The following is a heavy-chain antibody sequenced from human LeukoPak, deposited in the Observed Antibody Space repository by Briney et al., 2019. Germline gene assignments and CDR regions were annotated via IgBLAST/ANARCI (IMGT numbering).Heavy chain of an antibody. CDR2: SNPGGDNT. CDR3: ARIRDGYNDAYDI. CDR1: GYTFTNYY. Sequence: GASVKVSCKASGYTFTNYYIHWVRQAPGQGLEWMGLSNPGGDNTDYAQNFQGRVTMTRDTSTSTVYMRLSSLRSEDTAVHYCARIRDGYNDAYDIWGQGTMVTVSS. V-gene: IGHV1-46*01. D-gene: IGHD5-24*01. J-gene: IGHJ3*02.